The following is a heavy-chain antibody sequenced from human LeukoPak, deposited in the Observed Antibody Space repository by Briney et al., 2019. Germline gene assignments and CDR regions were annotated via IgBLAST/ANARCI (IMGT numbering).Heavy chain of an antibody. V-gene: IGHV1-69*01. J-gene: IGHJ4*02. D-gene: IGHD3-3*02. CDR3: AREKTSTLDY. CDR1: GGTFSSYA. CDR2: IIPIFGTA. Sequence: SVKVSCKASGGTFSSYAISWVRQAPGQGLEWMGGIIPIFGTANYAQKFQGRVTITADESTSTAYMELSGLRSEDTAVYYCAREKTSTLDYWGQGTLVTVSS.